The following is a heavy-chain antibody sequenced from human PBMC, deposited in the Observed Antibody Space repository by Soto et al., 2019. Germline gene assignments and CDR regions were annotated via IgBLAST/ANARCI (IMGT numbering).Heavy chain of an antibody. CDR1: GFTFSSYG. J-gene: IGHJ6*02. Sequence: PGGSLRLSCAASGFTFSSYGMHWVRQAPGKGLEWVAVISYDGSNKYYADSVRGRFTISRDNSKNTLYLQMNSLRAEDTAVYYCAKGFVAARPGYYYYYGMDVWGQGTTVTVS. CDR3: AKGFVAARPGYYYYYGMDV. CDR2: ISYDGSNK. V-gene: IGHV3-30*18. D-gene: IGHD6-6*01.